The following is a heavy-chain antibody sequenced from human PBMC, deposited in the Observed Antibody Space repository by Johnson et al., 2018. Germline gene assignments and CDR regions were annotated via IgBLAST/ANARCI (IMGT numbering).Heavy chain of an antibody. V-gene: IGHV1-69*12. CDR2: TVPISVTT. CDR3: ARLTGVSGSPSGY. CDR1: GGPRRNYA. Sequence: QVQLVQSGAEVQKPGSSVKVSCKASGGPRRNYAISWVRQAPGQGLEWMGGTVPISVTTNYAQTFRDRLPLIADESTTTVYMELRSLKSEDTAVYYCARLTGVSGSPSGYWGQGTLVIVSS. J-gene: IGHJ4*02. D-gene: IGHD3-10*01.